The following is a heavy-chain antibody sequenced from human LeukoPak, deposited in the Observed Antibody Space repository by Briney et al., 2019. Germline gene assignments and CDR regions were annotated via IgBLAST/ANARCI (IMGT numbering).Heavy chain of an antibody. V-gene: IGHV4-39*01. J-gene: IGHJ5*02. CDR3: ARHSYIGTNWFDP. CDR2: IYYSGST. D-gene: IGHD1-14*01. Sequence: SETLSLTCTVSGGSISSSSYYRGWIRQPPGKGLERIGTIYYSGSTYYNPSLKSRVTISVDTSKNQFSLKLNSMTAADTAGYYCARHSYIGTNWFDPWGQGTLVTVSS. CDR1: GGSISSSSYY.